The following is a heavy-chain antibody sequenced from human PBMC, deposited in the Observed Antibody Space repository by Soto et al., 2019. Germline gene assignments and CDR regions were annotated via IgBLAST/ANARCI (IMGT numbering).Heavy chain of an antibody. V-gene: IGHV5-51*01. CDR2: TYPGDSDT. Sequence: GESLKISCKGSGYSFTSYWIGWVRQMPGKGLEWMGITYPGDSDTRYSPSFQGQVTISADKSISTAYLQWSSLKASDTAMYYCAGYWSGYYTGSYYYYMDVWGKGTTVTVSS. CDR3: AGYWSGYYTGSYYYYMDV. J-gene: IGHJ6*03. D-gene: IGHD3-3*01. CDR1: GYSFTSYW.